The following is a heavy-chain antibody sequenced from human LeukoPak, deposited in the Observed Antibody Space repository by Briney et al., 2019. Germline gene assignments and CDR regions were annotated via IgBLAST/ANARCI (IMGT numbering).Heavy chain of an antibody. V-gene: IGHV4-39*01. Sequence: PSETLSLTCTVSGGSISSSSYYWGWIHQPPGKGLEWIGSIYYSGSTYYNPSLKSRVTISVDTSKNQFSLKLSSVTAADTAVYYCARHRDGDYFDYWGQGTLVTVSS. J-gene: IGHJ4*02. CDR1: GGSISSSSYY. D-gene: IGHD5-24*01. CDR2: IYYSGST. CDR3: ARHRDGDYFDY.